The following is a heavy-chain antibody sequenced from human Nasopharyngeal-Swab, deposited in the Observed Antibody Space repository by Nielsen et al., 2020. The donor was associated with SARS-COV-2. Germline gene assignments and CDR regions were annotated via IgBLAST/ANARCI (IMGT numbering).Heavy chain of an antibody. CDR3: TTDASNYLITIFGVVIS. V-gene: IGHV3-15*01. D-gene: IGHD3-3*01. Sequence: GESLNISCAASGFTFSNAWMSWVRQAPGKGLEWVGRIKSKTDGGTTDYAAPVKGRFTISRDDSKNTLYLQMNSLKTEDTAVYYCTTDASNYLITIFGVVISWGQGTLVTVSS. CDR1: GFTFSNAW. CDR2: IKSKTDGGTT. J-gene: IGHJ4*02.